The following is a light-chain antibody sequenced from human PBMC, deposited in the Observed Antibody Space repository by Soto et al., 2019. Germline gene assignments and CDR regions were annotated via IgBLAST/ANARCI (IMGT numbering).Light chain of an antibody. CDR1: QSVSSN. J-gene: IGKJ5*01. V-gene: IGKV3D-15*01. CDR3: QQYGSSPIT. CDR2: GAS. Sequence: IVLTQSPATLSVSPGERATLSCRASQSVSSNLAWYQQKPGQAPRLLISGASTRATGVPARFSGSGSGTEFTLTISSLRSEDFAVYYCQQYGSSPITFGQGTRLEIK.